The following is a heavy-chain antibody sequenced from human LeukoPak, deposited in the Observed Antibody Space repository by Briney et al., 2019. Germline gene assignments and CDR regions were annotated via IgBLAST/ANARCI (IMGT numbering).Heavy chain of an antibody. D-gene: IGHD3-10*01. CDR2: ISAYNGNT. Sequence: ASVKVSCKASGYTFTSYGISWVRQAPGQGLEWMGWISAYNGNTNYAQKLQGRVTMTRDTSTSTVYMDLTSLRSEDTAVYYCARGGMVRDRRHFQFDHWGQGTLVTVSS. J-gene: IGHJ4*02. CDR1: GYTFTSYG. CDR3: ARGGMVRDRRHFQFDH. V-gene: IGHV1-18*01.